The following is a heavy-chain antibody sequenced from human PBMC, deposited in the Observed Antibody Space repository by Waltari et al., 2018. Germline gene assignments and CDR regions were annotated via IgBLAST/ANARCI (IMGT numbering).Heavy chain of an antibody. D-gene: IGHD3-3*01. CDR2: IYYSGST. V-gene: IGHV4-39*01. Sequence: QLQLQESGPGLVKPSETLSLTCTVPGGSISSSSYYWGWIRQPPGKGLEWIGSIYYSGSTYYNPSLKSRVTISVDTSKNQFSLKLSSVTATDTAVYYCAATVGDFWSGYYHWFDPWGQGTLVTVSS. CDR3: AATVGDFWSGYYHWFDP. CDR1: GGSISSSSYY. J-gene: IGHJ5*02.